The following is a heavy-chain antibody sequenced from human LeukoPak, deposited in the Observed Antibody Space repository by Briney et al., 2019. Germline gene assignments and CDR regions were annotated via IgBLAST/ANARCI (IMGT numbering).Heavy chain of an antibody. CDR3: ARDSLLDY. V-gene: IGHV4-39*02. J-gene: IGHJ4*02. CDR2: IYYSRNT. Sequence: SETLSLTCTVSGGSISSTSFYWGWIRQPPGKGLEWIGSIYYSRNTYYNPSLKSRVTISVDTSKNQFSLKLSSVTAADTAVYYCARDSLLDYWGQGTLVTVSS. CDR1: GGSISSTSFY. D-gene: IGHD3-16*02.